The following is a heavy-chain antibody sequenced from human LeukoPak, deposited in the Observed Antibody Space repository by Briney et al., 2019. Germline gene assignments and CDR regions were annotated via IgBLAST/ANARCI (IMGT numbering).Heavy chain of an antibody. V-gene: IGHV1-69*05. CDR2: IIPIFGTA. CDR1: GGTFSSYA. CDR3: ARAAYDSSGYYTPHFDY. J-gene: IGHJ4*02. D-gene: IGHD3-22*01. Sequence: GASVKVSCKASGGTFSSYAISWVRQAPGQGLEWMGRIIPIFGTANYAQKFQGRVTITTDESTSTAYMELSSLRAEDTAVYYCARAAYDSSGYYTPHFDYWGQGTLVTVSS.